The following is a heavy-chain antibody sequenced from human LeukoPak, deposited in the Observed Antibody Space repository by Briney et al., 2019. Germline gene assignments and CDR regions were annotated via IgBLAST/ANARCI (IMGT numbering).Heavy chain of an antibody. V-gene: IGHV4-59*08. CDR2: ISYSGST. J-gene: IGHJ4*02. CDR1: GGSINNYY. CDR3: GRHRYSYPAYYFDS. Sequence: SETLSLTCTVSGGSINNYYWSWIRQPPGKGLEWIGSISYSGSTNYNPSLESRVTISVDTSKNHFSLNLRSMTAADTAVYYRGRHRYSYPAYYFDSWGQGTLVTVSS. D-gene: IGHD5-18*01.